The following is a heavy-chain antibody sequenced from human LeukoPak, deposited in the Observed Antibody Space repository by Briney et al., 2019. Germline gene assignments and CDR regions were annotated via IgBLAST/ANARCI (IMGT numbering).Heavy chain of an antibody. V-gene: IGHV3-53*01. CDR2: LYSSGTT. CDR1: GFAVSSNY. CDR3: ARLKFSGFCTNGVCSDAFDV. J-gene: IGHJ3*01. D-gene: IGHD2-8*01. Sequence: GGSLRLSCAASGFAVSSNYMTWVRQAPGKGLEWVSVLYSSGTTYYGNSVKGRFTISRDNSKNTLYLQMNSLSAEDTALYYCARLKFSGFCTNGVCSDAFDVWGQGTMVTVSS.